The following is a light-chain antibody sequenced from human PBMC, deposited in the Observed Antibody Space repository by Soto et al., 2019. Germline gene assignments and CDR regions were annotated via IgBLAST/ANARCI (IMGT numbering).Light chain of an antibody. V-gene: IGKV3-20*01. CDR2: DSS. CDR1: QSVSYY. CDR3: QQYGSSPIT. Sequence: EIVLTQSPATLSLSPGERATLSCRACQSVSYYLAWYQQKRGQAPRLLVYDSSNRATGIPARFSGSGSGTDFTLTISRLEPEDFAVYYCQQYGSSPITFGQGTRLEIK. J-gene: IGKJ5*01.